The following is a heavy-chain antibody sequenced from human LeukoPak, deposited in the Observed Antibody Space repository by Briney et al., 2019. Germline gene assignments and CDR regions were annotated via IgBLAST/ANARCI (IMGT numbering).Heavy chain of an antibody. Sequence: SVKVSCKASGGTFSSYAISWVRQAPGQGLEWMGGIVPIFGTANYAQKFQGRVTTTADESTSTAYMELSSLRSEDTAVYYCATESGSDAFDIWGQGTMVTVSS. J-gene: IGHJ3*02. CDR3: ATESGSDAFDI. CDR2: IVPIFGTA. V-gene: IGHV1-69*13. D-gene: IGHD7-27*01. CDR1: GGTFSSYA.